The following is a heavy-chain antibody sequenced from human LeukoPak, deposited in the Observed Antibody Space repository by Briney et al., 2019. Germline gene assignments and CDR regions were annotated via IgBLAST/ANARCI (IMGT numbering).Heavy chain of an antibody. CDR3: ARGSDGWFAFDY. CDR1: EFTVSTNY. D-gene: IGHD6-19*01. V-gene: IGHV3-66*01. J-gene: IGHJ4*02. CDR2: IYTTGGK. Sequence: TGGSLRLSCAAFEFTVSTNYMSWVRQAPGKGLEWVSIIYTTGGKYYADSVKGRFTISRDNSKHTLYLQMNSLRGEDTAVCYCARGSDGWFAFDYWGQGTLVTVSS.